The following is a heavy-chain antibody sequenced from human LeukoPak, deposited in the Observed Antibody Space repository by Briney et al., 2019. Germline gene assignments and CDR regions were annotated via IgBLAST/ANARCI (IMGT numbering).Heavy chain of an antibody. Sequence: PSETLSLTCTVSGGYISGYYWSWIRQPAGKGLDWIGRIYTSGSTNLNPSLKSRVTMSVDTSKNQFSLKLSSVTAADTAVYYCARGKYCSGGSCYGGDAFDIWGQGTMVTVSS. CDR3: ARGKYCSGGSCYGGDAFDI. J-gene: IGHJ3*02. CDR1: GGYISGYY. CDR2: IYTSGST. D-gene: IGHD2-15*01. V-gene: IGHV4-4*07.